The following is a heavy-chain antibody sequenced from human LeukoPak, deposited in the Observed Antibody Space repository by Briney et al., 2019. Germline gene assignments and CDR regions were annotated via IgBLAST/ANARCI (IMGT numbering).Heavy chain of an antibody. D-gene: IGHD3-22*01. Sequence: SETLSLTCTVSGGSISSNSYYWGWIRQPPGKGPEWIGSISYSGTTYYSPSLKSRVTISVDTSKNQFSLRLSSVTAADTAVYYCARGGNYYDSSGRFDYWGQGTLVTVSS. CDR1: GGSISSNSYY. V-gene: IGHV4-39*07. CDR2: ISYSGTT. CDR3: ARGGNYYDSSGRFDY. J-gene: IGHJ4*02.